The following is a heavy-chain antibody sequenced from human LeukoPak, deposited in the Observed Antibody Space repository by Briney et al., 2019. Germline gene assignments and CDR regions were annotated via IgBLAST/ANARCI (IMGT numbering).Heavy chain of an antibody. D-gene: IGHD3-10*01. Sequence: GGSLRLSCAASGFTVSSNYMSWVRQAPGEGLEWVSVIYSGGSTYYADSVKGRFTTSRDNSKNTLYFQMNSLRAEDTAVYYCARGRKYYGSGSYWVDSYYYYYMDVWGKGTTVTVSS. CDR1: GFTVSSNY. V-gene: IGHV3-53*01. J-gene: IGHJ6*03. CDR3: ARGRKYYGSGSYWVDSYYYYYMDV. CDR2: IYSGGST.